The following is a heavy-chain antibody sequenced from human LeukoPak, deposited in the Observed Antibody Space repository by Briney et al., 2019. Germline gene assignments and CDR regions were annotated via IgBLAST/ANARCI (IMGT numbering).Heavy chain of an antibody. CDR1: GFTFTSYT. CDR2: ISSSSSYI. V-gene: IGHV3-21*01. J-gene: IGHJ6*02. Sequence: GGSLRLSCSASGFTFTSYTMNWVRQAPGKALDWVSSISSSSSYIHYADSVKGRFTISRDNAMNSLCLQMNSLRAEDTAVYFCTRVEAAYSSGWFLYYYGMDVWGQGTTVTVSS. D-gene: IGHD6-19*01. CDR3: TRVEAAYSSGWFLYYYGMDV.